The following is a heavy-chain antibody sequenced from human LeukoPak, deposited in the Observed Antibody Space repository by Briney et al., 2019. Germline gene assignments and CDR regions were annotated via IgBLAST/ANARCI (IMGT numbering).Heavy chain of an antibody. Sequence: PSETLSLTCTVSGGSISSSSYYWGWIRQPPGKGLEWIGSIYYSGSTYYNPSLKSRVTISVDTSKNQFSLKLSSVTAADTAVYYCAMRTRSRYSGTRSGSTGFDPWGQGTLVTVSS. J-gene: IGHJ5*02. CDR1: GGSISSSSYY. V-gene: IGHV4-39*07. CDR2: IYYSGST. D-gene: IGHD5-12*01. CDR3: AMRTRSRYSGTRSGSTGFDP.